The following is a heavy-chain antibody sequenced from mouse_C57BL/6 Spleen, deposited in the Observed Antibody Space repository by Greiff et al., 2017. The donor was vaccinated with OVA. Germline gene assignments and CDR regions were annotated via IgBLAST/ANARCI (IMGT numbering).Heavy chain of an antibody. D-gene: IGHD1-1*01. J-gene: IGHJ1*03. CDR1: GFTFSSYA. CDR3: ARDPSFITTVVATEYFDV. Sequence: DVMLVESGGGLVKPGGSLKLSCAASGFTFSSYAMSWVRQTPEKRLEWVATISDGGSYTYYPDNVKGRFTISRDNAKNNLYLQMSHLKSEDTAMYYCARDPSFITTVVATEYFDVWGTGTTVTVSS. V-gene: IGHV5-4*01. CDR2: ISDGGSYT.